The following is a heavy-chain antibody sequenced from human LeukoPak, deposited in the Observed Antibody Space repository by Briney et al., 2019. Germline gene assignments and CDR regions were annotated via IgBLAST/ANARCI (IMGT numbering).Heavy chain of an antibody. CDR3: ARGPPGYGHRALFY. D-gene: IGHD5-18*01. V-gene: IGHV4-34*01. CDR2: INQRGST. CDR1: GGSFSGYY. Sequence: SETLSLTCAVYGGSFSGYYWSWIRQPPGKGLEGFGEINQRGSTNYNPSLKRRVTISVDPPKTQSPLTLSPVPAADAPVYSCARGPPGYGHRALFYWGQGILVSVSS. J-gene: IGHJ4*02.